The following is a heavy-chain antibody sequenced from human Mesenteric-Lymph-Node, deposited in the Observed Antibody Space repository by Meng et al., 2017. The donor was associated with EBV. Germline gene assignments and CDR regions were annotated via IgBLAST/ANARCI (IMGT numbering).Heavy chain of an antibody. CDR1: EFTFSDYA. CDR3: ARGDSGFFVH. CDR2: ISDDGINE. D-gene: IGHD3-10*01. V-gene: IGHV3-30-3*01. J-gene: IGHJ4*02. Sequence: QVQLVESGGGVVQPGGSLRLSCAASEFTFSDYAMHWVRQAPGKGLEWVAIISDDGINEYYADSVKGRFTISRDDSKNTLYLQMHSLRTEDTAVYYCARGDSGFFVHWGQGTLVTVSS.